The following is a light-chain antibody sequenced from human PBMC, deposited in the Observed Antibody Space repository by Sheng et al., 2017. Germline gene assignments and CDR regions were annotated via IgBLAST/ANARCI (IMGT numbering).Light chain of an antibody. Sequence: EIVMTQSPATLSVSPGERATLSCRASQSVSSNLAWYQHKPGQAPRLLIYGASTRATGFPARFSGGGSGTAFTLTISSLQSEDFATYYCQQSYSTPLYSFGQGTKLEI. CDR3: QQSYSTPLYS. J-gene: IGKJ2*03. CDR1: QSVSSN. V-gene: IGKV3-15*01. CDR2: GAS.